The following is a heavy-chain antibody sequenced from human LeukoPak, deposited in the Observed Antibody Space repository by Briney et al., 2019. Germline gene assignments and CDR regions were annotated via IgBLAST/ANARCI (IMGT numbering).Heavy chain of an antibody. CDR3: AKDATPRNRLWDHFDS. J-gene: IGHJ4*02. V-gene: IGHV3-23*01. D-gene: IGHD2-21*01. CDR2: VGGGDDI. Sequence: PGGSLRLSCVGSGFTFKIYGMSWVRQAPGKGLEWVSRVGGGDDIHYADSVKGRFTGYRDDAKNTVYLQMNSLRVEDTAIYFCAKDATPRNRLWDHFDSWGQGTLVSVSS. CDR1: GFTFKIYG.